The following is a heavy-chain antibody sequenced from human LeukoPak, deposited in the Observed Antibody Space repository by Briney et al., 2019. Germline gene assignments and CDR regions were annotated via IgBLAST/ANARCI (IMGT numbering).Heavy chain of an antibody. CDR1: GGSFSGYY. D-gene: IGHD2-2*02. V-gene: IGHV4-34*01. CDR2: INHSGST. Sequence: SETLSLTCAVYGGSFSGYYWSWIRQPPGKGLEWIEEINHSGSTNYNPSLKSRVTISVDRSKNQFSLKLSSVTAADTAVYYCARDSRPTTIDCSSTSCYNHYYYYYMDVWGKGTTVTVSS. J-gene: IGHJ6*03. CDR3: ARDSRPTTIDCSSTSCYNHYYYYYMDV.